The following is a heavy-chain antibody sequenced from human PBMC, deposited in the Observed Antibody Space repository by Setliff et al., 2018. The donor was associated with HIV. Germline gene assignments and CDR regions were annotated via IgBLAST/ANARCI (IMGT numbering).Heavy chain of an antibody. CDR3: ASSRYYDSSGYYYPLGY. CDR1: GYTFTGYY. V-gene: IGHV1-2*02. CDR2: INPNGGGT. Sequence: GASVKVSCKASGYTFTGYYMHWVRQAPGQGLEWMGWINPNGGGTNYAQKFQGRVTMTRDTSISTAYMGLSRLRSDDTAVYYCASSRYYDSSGYYYPLGYWGQGTLVTVSS. J-gene: IGHJ4*02. D-gene: IGHD3-22*01.